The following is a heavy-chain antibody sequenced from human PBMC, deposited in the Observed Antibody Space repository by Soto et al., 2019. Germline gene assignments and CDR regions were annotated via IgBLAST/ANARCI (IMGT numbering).Heavy chain of an antibody. CDR3: ARGSIPGIYGEDV. V-gene: IGHV1-69*06. J-gene: IGHJ6*02. Sequence: SVKVSCKASGGTFGNYAISWVRQAPGQGLEWMGKIIPIFKTANYAQKFQGRITITADRSPRTDIAYMELSSLRSEDTALYYCARGSIPGIYGEDVWGQGTTVTVSS. CDR1: GGTFGNYA. CDR2: IIPIFKTA. D-gene: IGHD2-2*01.